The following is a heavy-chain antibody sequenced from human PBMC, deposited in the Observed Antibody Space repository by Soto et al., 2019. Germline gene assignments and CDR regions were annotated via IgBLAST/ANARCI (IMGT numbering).Heavy chain of an antibody. CDR1: GFTFSSYA. CDR2: ISGSGGST. CDR3: AKLRGPYYYYYGMDV. V-gene: IGHV3-23*01. J-gene: IGHJ6*02. Sequence: GGSLRLSCAASGFTFSSYAMSWVRQAPGKGLEWVSAISGSGGSTYYADSVKSRFTISRDNSKNTLYLQMNSLRAEDTAVYYCAKLRGPYYYYYGMDVWGQGTTVTVSS.